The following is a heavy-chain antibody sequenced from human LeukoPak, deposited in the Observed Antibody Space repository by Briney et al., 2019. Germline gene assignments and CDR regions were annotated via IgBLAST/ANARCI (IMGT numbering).Heavy chain of an antibody. CDR1: GFTFSSYW. CDR2: INSDGSST. V-gene: IGHV3-74*01. D-gene: IGHD3-22*01. Sequence: PGGSLRLSCAASGFTFSSYWMHWVRHAPGKGLVWVSRINSDGSSTSYADSVKGRFTISRDNAKNTLYLQMNSLRAEDTAVYYCARDYYDSSGYGPPGTWGQGTLVTVSS. J-gene: IGHJ4*02. CDR3: ARDYYDSSGYGPPGT.